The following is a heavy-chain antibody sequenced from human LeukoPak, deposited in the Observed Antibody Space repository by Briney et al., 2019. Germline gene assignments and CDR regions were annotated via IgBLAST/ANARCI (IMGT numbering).Heavy chain of an antibody. D-gene: IGHD3-3*01. CDR3: ARRFLEWWSHFDY. Sequence: GGSLRLSCAASGFAFSSYAMSWVRQAPGKGLEWVSAIIGTGGTTYYADSVKGRFTISRDNSKNTLYLQMFSLRAEDTAIYYCARRFLEWWSHFDYWGQGTLVTVSS. CDR2: IIGTGGTT. J-gene: IGHJ4*02. V-gene: IGHV3-23*01. CDR1: GFAFSSYA.